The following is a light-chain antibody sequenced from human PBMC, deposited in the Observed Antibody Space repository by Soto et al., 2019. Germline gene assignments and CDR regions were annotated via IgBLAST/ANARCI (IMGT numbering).Light chain of an antibody. J-gene: IGLJ1*01. CDR3: SSYRASSTTHYV. V-gene: IGLV2-14*03. CDR1: SSDIGGYNY. Sequence: QSALTQPASLSGSPGQSITISCTGTSSDIGGYNYVSWYQQHPGKAPKLIIHDVSNRPSGVSDRFFGSKSGNTASLTISGLQAEDEADYYCSSYRASSTTHYVFGTGTQVTVL. CDR2: DVS.